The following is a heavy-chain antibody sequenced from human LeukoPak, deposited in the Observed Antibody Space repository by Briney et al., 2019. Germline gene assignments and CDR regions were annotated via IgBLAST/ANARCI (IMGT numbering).Heavy chain of an antibody. D-gene: IGHD3-9*01. Sequence: ASVKVSCKASGYTFTSYGISWVRQAPGQGLEWKGWISAYNGNTNFAQKLQGRVTMTTDTSTSTDYMDLRSLRSDDTAVYYCARDQAATNTQVRFCLDWGQGTLVTVSS. V-gene: IGHV1-18*01. J-gene: IGHJ4*02. CDR1: GYTFTSYG. CDR2: ISAYNGNT. CDR3: ARDQAATNTQVRFCLD.